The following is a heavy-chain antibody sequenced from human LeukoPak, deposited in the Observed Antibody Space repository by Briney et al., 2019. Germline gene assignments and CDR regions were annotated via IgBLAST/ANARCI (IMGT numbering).Heavy chain of an antibody. Sequence: ASVKVSCKASGYTFTGYYMHWVRQAPGQGLEWMGRINPNSGGTNYAQKFQGKVTMTGDTSISTAYMELSRLRSDDTAVYYCARGSGSGYYFDYWGQGTLVTVSS. J-gene: IGHJ4*02. D-gene: IGHD3-22*01. V-gene: IGHV1-2*06. CDR1: GYTFTGYY. CDR3: ARGSGSGYYFDY. CDR2: INPNSGGT.